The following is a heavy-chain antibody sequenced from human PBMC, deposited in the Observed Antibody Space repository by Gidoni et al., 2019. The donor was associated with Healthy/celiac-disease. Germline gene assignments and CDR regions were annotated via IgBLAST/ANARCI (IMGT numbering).Heavy chain of an antibody. Sequence: QVQLQESGPGLVKPSSTLYLTGTDAGCSISSYYWSWIRQPPGKGLEWIGYIYYSGSTNYNLSLKSRVTISVDTSKNQFSMKRSSGTAADTAVYYCARSGVQAWYFDLWGRGTLVTVSS. CDR2: IYYSGST. V-gene: IGHV4-59*01. CDR1: GCSISSYY. J-gene: IGHJ2*01. CDR3: ARSGVQAWYFDL. D-gene: IGHD3-10*01.